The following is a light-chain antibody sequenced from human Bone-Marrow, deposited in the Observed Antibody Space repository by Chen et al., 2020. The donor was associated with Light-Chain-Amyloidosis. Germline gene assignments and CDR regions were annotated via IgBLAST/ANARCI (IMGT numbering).Light chain of an antibody. CDR1: QGIAHY. J-gene: IGKJ4*01. CDR3: QKYNSAPLA. V-gene: IGKV1-27*01. CDR2: ATS. Sequence: DIQMTQSPSSVSASVGDRVTITCRASQGIAHYLAWYQQKPGKVPKLLIYATSTLQSGVPSRFSGGGSGTVFTLTISSLQPEDGATYYCQKYNSAPLAFGGGTKVEIK.